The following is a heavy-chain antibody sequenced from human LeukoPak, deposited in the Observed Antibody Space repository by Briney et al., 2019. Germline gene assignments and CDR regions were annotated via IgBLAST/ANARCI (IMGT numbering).Heavy chain of an antibody. CDR1: GFTFSSYA. CDR2: ISGSGGST. CDR3: AKGWGQLLISWFDP. J-gene: IGHJ5*02. D-gene: IGHD2-2*01. Sequence: GGSLRLSCAASGFTFSSYAMSWVRQAPGKWLEWVSAISGSGGSTYYADSVKGRFTISKDNSKNTLYLQMNSLRAEDTAVYYCAKGWGQLLISWFDPWGQGTLVTVSS. V-gene: IGHV3-23*01.